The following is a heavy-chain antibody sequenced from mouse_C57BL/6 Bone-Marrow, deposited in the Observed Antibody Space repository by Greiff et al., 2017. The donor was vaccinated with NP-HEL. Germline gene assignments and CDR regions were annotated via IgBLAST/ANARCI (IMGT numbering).Heavy chain of an antibody. CDR1: GFNIKDDY. CDR2: IDPENGDT. D-gene: IGHD2-2*01. V-gene: IGHV14-4*01. Sequence: EVQLKESGAELVRPGASVKLSCTASGFNIKDDYMHWVKQRPEQGLEWIGWIDPENGDTEYASKFQGKATITADTSSNTAYLQLSSLTSEDTAVYYCTPYGYDGYWGQGTTLTVSS. J-gene: IGHJ2*01. CDR3: TPYGYDGY.